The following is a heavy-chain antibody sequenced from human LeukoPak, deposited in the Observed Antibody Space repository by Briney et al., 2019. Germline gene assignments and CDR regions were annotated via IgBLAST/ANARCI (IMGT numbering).Heavy chain of an antibody. Sequence: GGSLRLSCAASGFTFSSYGMHWVRQAPGKGLEWVAVIWYDGSNKYYADSVKGRFTISRDNSNNSLFVQMNSLRAEDTAVYFCAKSRSGSANWALQIFDNWGQGTLVTVSS. CDR2: IWYDGSNK. V-gene: IGHV3-33*06. CDR1: GFTFSSYG. J-gene: IGHJ4*02. D-gene: IGHD1-1*01. CDR3: AKSRSGSANWALQIFDN.